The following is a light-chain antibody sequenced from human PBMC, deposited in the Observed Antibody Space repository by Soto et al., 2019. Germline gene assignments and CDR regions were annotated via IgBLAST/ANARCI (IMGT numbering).Light chain of an antibody. CDR2: EVS. J-gene: IGLJ1*01. Sequence: VLTQPAPVSGSPGQSITIACTGTSSDVGDYNYVSWYQRHPGKAPKLMIYEVSNRPSGVSNRFSGSKSGNTASLAISGLQAEDEADYYCSSYTSSSTYVFGTGTKVTVL. V-gene: IGLV2-14*01. CDR1: SSDVGDYNY. CDR3: SSYTSSSTYV.